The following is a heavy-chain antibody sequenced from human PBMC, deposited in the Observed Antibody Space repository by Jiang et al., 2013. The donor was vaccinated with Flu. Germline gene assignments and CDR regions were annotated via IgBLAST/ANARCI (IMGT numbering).Heavy chain of an antibody. CDR3: ASIEAADY. Sequence: SQTLSLTCTVSGGSISSGGYYWSWIRQHPGKGPEWIGYIYYSGSTNYNPSFKSRLTISVDTSKNQFSLKLSSVTAADTAVYYCASIEAADYWGQGTLVTVSS. CDR1: GGSISSGGYY. D-gene: IGHD6-13*01. CDR2: IYYSGST. J-gene: IGHJ4*02. V-gene: IGHV4-31*03.